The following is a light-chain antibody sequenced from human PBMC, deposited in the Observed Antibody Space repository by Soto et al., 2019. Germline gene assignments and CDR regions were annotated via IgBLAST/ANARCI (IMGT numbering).Light chain of an antibody. CDR2: KAS. CDR3: QQYNSYSYT. V-gene: IGKV1-5*03. Sequence: DIQMTQSPSTLSASVGDRVTITCRASPSISSWLAWYQQKPGKAPKLLIYKASSLESGVPSRFSGSGSGTEFTLTISNLQSDDFSTYYCQQYNSYSYTFGQGTKLEIK. CDR1: PSISSW. J-gene: IGKJ2*01.